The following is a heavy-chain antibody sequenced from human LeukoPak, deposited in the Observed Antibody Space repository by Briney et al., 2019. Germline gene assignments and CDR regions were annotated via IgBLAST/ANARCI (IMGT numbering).Heavy chain of an antibody. J-gene: IGHJ4*01. CDR2: IRQDGGEK. V-gene: IGHV3-7*01. Sequence: GPLRLSCAVSGFTFTDYWMNWVRQAPGKGLEWVASIRQDGGEKYYVDSVKGRFTISRDNTKNSLYLQMSALRAEDTAVYYCARDGTAAGLYFDLWGQGTLVTVSS. CDR3: ARDGTAAGLYFDL. D-gene: IGHD6-13*01. CDR1: GFTFTDYW.